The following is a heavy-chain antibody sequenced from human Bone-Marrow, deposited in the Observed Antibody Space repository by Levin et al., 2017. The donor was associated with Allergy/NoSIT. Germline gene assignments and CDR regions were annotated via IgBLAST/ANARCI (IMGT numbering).Heavy chain of an antibody. J-gene: IGHJ4*01. CDR3: TRDLQEAVGGSD. D-gene: IGHD6-13*01. Sequence: GGSLRLSCAASGFTFSDDYMEWVRQAPGKGLEWVGRIRTKLNSYTTEYAASVKGRFTISRDDSKKSLYLQMKSLKTEDTAVYYCTRDLQEAVGGSDWGHGTLVTVSS. CDR1: GFTFSDDY. V-gene: IGHV3-72*01. CDR2: IRTKLNSYTT.